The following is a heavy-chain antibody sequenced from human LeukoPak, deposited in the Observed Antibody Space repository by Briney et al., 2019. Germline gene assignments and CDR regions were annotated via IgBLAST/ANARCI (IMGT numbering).Heavy chain of an antibody. Sequence: ASVKVFCKASGYTFTGYYMHWVRQAPGQGLEWMGWINPNSGGTNYAQKFQGRVTMTRDTSISTAYMELSRLRSDDTAVYYCARDTGDIVVVPAANLDYWGQGTLVTVSS. CDR2: INPNSGGT. CDR3: ARDTGDIVVVPAANLDY. J-gene: IGHJ4*02. CDR1: GYTFTGYY. V-gene: IGHV1-2*02. D-gene: IGHD2-2*01.